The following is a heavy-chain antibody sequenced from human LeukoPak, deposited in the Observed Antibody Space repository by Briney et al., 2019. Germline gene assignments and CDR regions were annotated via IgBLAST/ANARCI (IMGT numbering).Heavy chain of an antibody. J-gene: IGHJ4*02. D-gene: IGHD1-14*01. Sequence: GGSLRLSCAASGFTFSDYHMSWVRQAPGKGLEWVSYISQSGSSIYYADSVKGRFTISRDDAKNSLYLQMDSLRAEDTGVYYCARGVENHFDSWGQGSLVTVSS. V-gene: IGHV3-11*04. CDR3: ARGVENHFDS. CDR1: GFTFSDYH. CDR2: ISQSGSSI.